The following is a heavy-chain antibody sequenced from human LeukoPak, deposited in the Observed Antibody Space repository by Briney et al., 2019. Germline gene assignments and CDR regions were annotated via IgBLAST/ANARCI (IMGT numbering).Heavy chain of an antibody. V-gene: IGHV1-8*03. J-gene: IGHJ3*02. CDR1: GYTFTNFD. CDR3: ARGGELDCDFWSGYYKPNDAYDI. Sequence: ASVKVSCKASGYTFTNFDINWVRQATGQGLEWMGWMNPSSGNTHYAQKFQGRVTITRDTSISTAYMELSSLRSEDTAVYYCARGGELDCDFWSGYYKPNDAYDIWGQGTMVTVSS. CDR2: MNPSSGNT. D-gene: IGHD3-3*01.